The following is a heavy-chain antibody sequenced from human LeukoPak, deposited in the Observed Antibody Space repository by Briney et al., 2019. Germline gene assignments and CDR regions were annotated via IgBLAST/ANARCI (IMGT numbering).Heavy chain of an antibody. J-gene: IGHJ4*02. CDR2: IDPGDSYT. D-gene: IGHD1-7*01. V-gene: IGHV5-10-1*01. CDR1: GYSFTSYW. CDR3: ARHSGLIGTDADY. Sequence: GESLKISCKGSGYSFTSYWISWVRQMPGKGLEWMGTIDPGDSYTNYSPSFQGHVTISVDKSISTAYLQWSSLRASDTAMYYCARHSGLIGTDADYWGQGTLVTVSS.